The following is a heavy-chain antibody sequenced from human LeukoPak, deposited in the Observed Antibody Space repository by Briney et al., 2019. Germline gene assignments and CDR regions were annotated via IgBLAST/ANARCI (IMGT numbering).Heavy chain of an antibody. CDR2: ISGSGGST. CDR3: AKMVHTEQWLVPFDY. J-gene: IGHJ4*02. Sequence: PGGSLRLSCAASGFTFSNFAMNWVRQAPGKGLEWVSTISGSGGSTYYADSVKGRFTISRDNSKNTLYLQMNSLRAEDTAVYYCAKMVHTEQWLVPFDYWGQGTLVTVFS. D-gene: IGHD6-19*01. CDR1: GFTFSNFA. V-gene: IGHV3-23*01.